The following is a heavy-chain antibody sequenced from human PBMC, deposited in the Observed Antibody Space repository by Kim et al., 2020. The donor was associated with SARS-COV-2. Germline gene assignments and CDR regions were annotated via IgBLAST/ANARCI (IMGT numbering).Heavy chain of an antibody. J-gene: IGHJ4*02. CDR2: IYFSGGT. V-gene: IGHV4-39*01. Sequence: SEALSLTCTVSGGSISSSGFYWGWIRQPPGKGLEWIGTIYFSGGTYYKSSPKSRVTMSVDTSKNQFSLNLASVTAADTAVYYCARLERWLLHFGYLGQGT. CDR1: GGSISSSGFY. D-gene: IGHD5-12*01. CDR3: ARLERWLLHFGY.